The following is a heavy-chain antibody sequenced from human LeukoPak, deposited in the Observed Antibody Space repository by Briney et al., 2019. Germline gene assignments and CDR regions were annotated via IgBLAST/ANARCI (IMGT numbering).Heavy chain of an antibody. CDR2: IYYSGST. CDR3: ARDTGDHAFDY. Sequence: SETLSLTCAVYGGSFSGYYWSWIRQPPGKGLEWIGYIYYSGSTNHNPSLKSRVTISVDTSKNQFSLKLSSVTAADTAVYYCARDTGDHAFDYWGQGTLVTVSS. D-gene: IGHD7-27*01. V-gene: IGHV4-59*01. CDR1: GGSFSGYY. J-gene: IGHJ4*02.